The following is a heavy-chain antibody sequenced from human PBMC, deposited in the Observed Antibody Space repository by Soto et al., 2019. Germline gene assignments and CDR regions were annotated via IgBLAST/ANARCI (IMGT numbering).Heavy chain of an antibody. CDR2: IIPVFGTA. J-gene: IGHJ6*02. CDR1: GGSLSNYG. CDR3: ARGDATKIVVTTHYAMAV. V-gene: IGHV1-69*13. Sequence: SVKVSCKASGGSLSNYGISWVRQAPGQGLEWMGGIIPVFGTANYAQKFQGRVTITADESTNIVYMDVTSLRSEDTAVYYCARGDATKIVVTTHYAMAVWGQGTTVTVSS. D-gene: IGHD4-17*01.